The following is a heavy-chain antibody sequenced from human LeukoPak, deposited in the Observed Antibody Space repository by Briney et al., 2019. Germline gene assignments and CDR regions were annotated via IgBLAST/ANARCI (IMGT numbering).Heavy chain of an antibody. CDR2: IYYSGTT. CDR1: GGSISSSRYY. V-gene: IGHV4-39*01. D-gene: IGHD3-9*01. J-gene: IGHJ5*02. Sequence: PSETLSLTCSVSGGSISSSRYYWVWIRQPPGKGLEWIGNIYYSGTTYYNPSLKSRVTISVDTSKNQFSLKLSSVTAADTAVYYCARQYYDILTGPNWFDPWGQGTLVTVSS. CDR3: ARQYYDILTGPNWFDP.